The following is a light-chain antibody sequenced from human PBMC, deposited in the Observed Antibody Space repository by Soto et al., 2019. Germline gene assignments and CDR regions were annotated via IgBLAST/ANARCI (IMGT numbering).Light chain of an antibody. J-gene: IGKJ2*02. CDR3: MQPLQTPWT. CDR2: LGS. Sequence: EIVMTQSPLSLLVTPGEPAAISCRSSQSLIHSNGYAYLDWYLQKPGQSPQLLIYLGSNRASGVPDRFSGSGSGTDFTLKISRVETEDVGVYYCMQPLQTPWTFGQGTKLEIK. CDR1: QSLIHSNGYAY. V-gene: IGKV2-28*01.